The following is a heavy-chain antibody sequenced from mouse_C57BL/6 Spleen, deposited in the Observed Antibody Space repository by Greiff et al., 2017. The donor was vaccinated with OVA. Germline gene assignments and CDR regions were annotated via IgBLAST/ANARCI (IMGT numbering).Heavy chain of an antibody. CDR3: NTSWRGYDYARFAY. Sequence: VQLQQSGAELVRPGASVKLSCTASGFNIKDDYMHWVKQRPEQGLEWIGWIDPENGDTEYASKFQGKATITVDTSSNTAYLQLSSLTSKDTAVYYCNTSWRGYDYARFAYWGQGTLVTVSA. CDR1: GFNIKDDY. V-gene: IGHV14-4*01. CDR2: IDPENGDT. D-gene: IGHD2-4*01. J-gene: IGHJ3*01.